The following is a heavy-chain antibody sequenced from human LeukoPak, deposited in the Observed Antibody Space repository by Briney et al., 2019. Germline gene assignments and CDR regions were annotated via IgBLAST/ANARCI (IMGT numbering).Heavy chain of an antibody. Sequence: SETLSLTCTVSGVSISSSNSYWGWIRQPPGKGLEWIGSIYYSGNTYYNASLKSRVTISIDTSKNQFSLKLSSVTAADTAVYYCARRAYPRTMVRGVNGARFDYWGQGTLVTVSS. CDR1: GVSISSSNSY. V-gene: IGHV4-39*01. CDR3: ARRAYPRTMVRGVNGARFDY. J-gene: IGHJ4*02. CDR2: IYYSGNT. D-gene: IGHD3-10*01.